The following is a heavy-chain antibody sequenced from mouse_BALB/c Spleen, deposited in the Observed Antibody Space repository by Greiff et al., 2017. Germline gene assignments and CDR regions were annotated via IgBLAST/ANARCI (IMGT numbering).Heavy chain of an antibody. V-gene: IGHV5-12-1*01. CDR2: ISSGGGST. CDR3: ARLRYYFDY. J-gene: IGHJ2*01. CDR1: GFAFSSYD. Sequence: EVKVEESGGGLVKPGGSLKLSCAASGFAFSSYDMSWVRQTPEKRLEWVAYISSGGGSTYYPDTVKGRFTISRDNAKNTLYLQMSSLKSEDTAMYYCARLRYYFDYWGQGTTLTVSS.